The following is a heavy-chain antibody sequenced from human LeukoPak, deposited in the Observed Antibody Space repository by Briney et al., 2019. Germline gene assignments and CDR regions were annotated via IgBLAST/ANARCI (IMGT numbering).Heavy chain of an antibody. D-gene: IGHD2-2*01. J-gene: IGHJ5*02. V-gene: IGHV4-31*03. CDR1: GGSISSGGYY. Sequence: SETLSLTCTVSGGSISSGGYYWSWIRQHPGKGLEWIGYIYYSGSTYYNPSLKSRVTISVDTSKNQFSLKLSSVTAADTAVYYCARAIPEDIVVVPAAIDWFDPWGQGTLVTVSS. CDR2: IYYSGST. CDR3: ARAIPEDIVVVPAAIDWFDP.